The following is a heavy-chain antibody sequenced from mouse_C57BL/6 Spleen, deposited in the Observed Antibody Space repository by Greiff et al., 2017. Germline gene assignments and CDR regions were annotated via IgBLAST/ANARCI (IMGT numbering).Heavy chain of an antibody. D-gene: IGHD1-1*01. CDR1: GFSLTSYA. CDR2: IWTGGGT. Sequence: VKLMESGPGLVAPSQSLSITCTVSGFSLTSYAISWVRQPPGKGLEWLGVIWTGGGTNYNSALKSRLSNSKDNAKSQVFFKMNSLRTDDTARYYCAKTTVVARSWAMDYWGQGTSVTVSS. CDR3: AKTTVVARSWAMDY. J-gene: IGHJ4*01. V-gene: IGHV2-9-1*01.